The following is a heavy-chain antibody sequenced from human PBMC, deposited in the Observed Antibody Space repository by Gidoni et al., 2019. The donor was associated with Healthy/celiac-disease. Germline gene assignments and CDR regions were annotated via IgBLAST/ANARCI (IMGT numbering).Heavy chain of an antibody. J-gene: IGHJ6*02. Sequence: QVQLQQWGAGLLKPSETLSLTCAVYGGSFSGYYWSWIRQPPGKGLEWIGEINHSGSTNYNPSLKSRVTISVDTSKNQFCLKLSSVTAADTAVYYCARGFNIVVVPAAICGMDVWGQGTTVTVSS. CDR2: INHSGST. D-gene: IGHD2-2*02. CDR3: ARGFNIVVVPAAICGMDV. CDR1: GGSFSGYY. V-gene: IGHV4-34*01.